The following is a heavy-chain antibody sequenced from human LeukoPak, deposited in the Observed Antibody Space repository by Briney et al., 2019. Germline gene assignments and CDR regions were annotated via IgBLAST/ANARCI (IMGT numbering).Heavy chain of an antibody. V-gene: IGHV5-51*01. CDR2: IYPGDSDT. J-gene: IGHJ4*02. D-gene: IGHD2-2*01. Sequence: PGESLQISCKGSGSSFTSYWIGWVRQMPGKGLEWMGIIYPGDSDTRYSPSFQGQVTISADKSISTAYLQWSSLKASDTAMYYCARTGYGQLPTYYFDYWGQGTLVTVSS. CDR1: GSSFTSYW. CDR3: ARTGYGQLPTYYFDY.